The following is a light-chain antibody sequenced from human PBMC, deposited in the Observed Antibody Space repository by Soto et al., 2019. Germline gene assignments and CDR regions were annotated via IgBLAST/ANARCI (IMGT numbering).Light chain of an antibody. CDR2: AAS. Sequence: DIQMTQSPSSLSASVGDRVTITCRASQGISNYLAWYQQKPGKVPKLLIYAASTLQSGVPSRFVGSGSGTDFTLTISSLQPEDVATYYCQKYNSAPPYTFGQGTKLEI. CDR3: QKYNSAPPYT. CDR1: QGISNY. V-gene: IGKV1-27*01. J-gene: IGKJ2*01.